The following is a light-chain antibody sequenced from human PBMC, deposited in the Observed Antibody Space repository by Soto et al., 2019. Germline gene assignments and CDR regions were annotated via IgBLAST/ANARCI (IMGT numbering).Light chain of an antibody. Sequence: EIVLTQSPATLSLSPGARATLSCRARQSVSSYFAWYQQKPGQAPRLLIYDASNRATGIPARFSGSGSGTDFTLTISSLEPEDFAVYYCQQRSNWPPWTFGQGTKVEIK. J-gene: IGKJ1*01. V-gene: IGKV3-11*01. CDR3: QQRSNWPPWT. CDR2: DAS. CDR1: QSVSSY.